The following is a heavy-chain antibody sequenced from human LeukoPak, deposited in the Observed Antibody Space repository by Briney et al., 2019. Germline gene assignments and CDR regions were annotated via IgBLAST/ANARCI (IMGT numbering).Heavy chain of an antibody. Sequence: GGSLRLSCAASGITFSSSAMSWVRQVPGKGLEWVSGISASGGSTYYADSVRGRFTISRDNAKNSLYLQMNSLRAEDTAVYYCARDPYRFAFDIWGQGTVVLVSS. CDR1: GITFSSSA. CDR3: ARDPYRFAFDI. J-gene: IGHJ3*02. CDR2: ISASGGST. D-gene: IGHD1-26*01. V-gene: IGHV3-23*01.